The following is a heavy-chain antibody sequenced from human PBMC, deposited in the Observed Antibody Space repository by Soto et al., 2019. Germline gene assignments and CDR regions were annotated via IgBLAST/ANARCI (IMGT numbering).Heavy chain of an antibody. CDR2: IYWNDDK. CDR3: AHSTGGIAAAARRYFDY. D-gene: IGHD6-13*01. V-gene: IGHV2-5*01. Sequence: QITLKESGPTLVKPTQTLTLTCTFSGFSLSTSGVGVGWIRQPPGKALEWLALIYWNDDKRYSPSLKSRLTITKDTSKTQVVLTMTNMDPVDTATYYCAHSTGGIAAAARRYFDYWGQGTLVTVSS. CDR1: GFSLSTSGVG. J-gene: IGHJ4*02.